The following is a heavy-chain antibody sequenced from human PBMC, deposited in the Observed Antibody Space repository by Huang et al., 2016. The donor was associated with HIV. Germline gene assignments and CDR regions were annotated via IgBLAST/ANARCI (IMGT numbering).Heavy chain of an antibody. CDR1: GYAFTSYT. D-gene: IGHD2-8*01. Sequence: QGQLVQSGAEVKKPGASVKVSCKSSGYAFTSYTIGWVRQAPGQGLEWMGWISGYNGNRKYAKKFQGRVTMTIDTSTDTAYMELRGLRSDDTAVYYCARMLVEYYYYMDVWGKGTTVTVSS. V-gene: IGHV1-18*01. J-gene: IGHJ6*03. CDR2: ISGYNGNR. CDR3: ARMLVEYYYYMDV.